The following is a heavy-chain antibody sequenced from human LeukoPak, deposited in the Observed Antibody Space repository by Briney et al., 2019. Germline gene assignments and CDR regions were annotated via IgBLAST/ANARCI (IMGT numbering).Heavy chain of an antibody. Sequence: PGGSLRLSCAASGFTFSSYGMHWVRQAPGKGLEWVAVIWYDGSNKYYADSVKGRITISRDNSKNTLYLQMNSLRAEDTAVYYCAKAGCSGGSCYVYLDHWGQGTLVTVSS. D-gene: IGHD2-15*01. J-gene: IGHJ4*02. CDR1: GFTFSSYG. V-gene: IGHV3-30*02. CDR2: IWYDGSNK. CDR3: AKAGCSGGSCYVYLDH.